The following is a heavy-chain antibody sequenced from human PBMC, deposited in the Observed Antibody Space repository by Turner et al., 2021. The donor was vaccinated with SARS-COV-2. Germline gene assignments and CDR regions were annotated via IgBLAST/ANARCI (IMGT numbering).Heavy chain of an antibody. CDR2: ISSSSSYI. Sequence: EVQLVESGGGLVKPGGSLSISCAASGFTFSSYSMNWVRQSPGKGLEGDSSISSSSSYINYADSVKGRITSSRENAKNSLYLQMNSLRAEDTAVYFCSSSGSYFTDYWGQGTLVTVSS. V-gene: IGHV3-21*01. J-gene: IGHJ4*02. CDR1: GFTFSSYS. D-gene: IGHD1-26*01. CDR3: SSSGSYFTDY.